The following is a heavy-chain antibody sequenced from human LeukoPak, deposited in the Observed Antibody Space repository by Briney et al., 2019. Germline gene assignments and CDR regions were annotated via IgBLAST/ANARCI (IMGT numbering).Heavy chain of an antibody. D-gene: IGHD3-9*01. V-gene: IGHV3-15*01. Sequence: GGSLRLSCAASGFSFKNVWMSWVRQAPGKGLEWIGRIKSKTHGGTTDYAAAVKGRFTISRDDSKSTLYLQMNSLKTEDTALYYCTTWNYDILTGYSIWGQGTLVTVSS. CDR3: TTWNYDILTGYSI. J-gene: IGHJ4*02. CDR1: GFSFKNVW. CDR2: IKSKTHGGTT.